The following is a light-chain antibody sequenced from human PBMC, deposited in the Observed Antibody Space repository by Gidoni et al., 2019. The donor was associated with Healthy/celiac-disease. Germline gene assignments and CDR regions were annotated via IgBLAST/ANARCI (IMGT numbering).Light chain of an antibody. CDR3: QVWDSSSDPLV. Sequence: SYVLNQPPHVSVAPGKTARITCGGNNIGSKSVHWYQQKPGQAPVLVIYYDSDRPSGIPERFSGSNSGNTATLTISRVEAGDEADYYCQVWDSSSDPLVFGGGTKLTVL. J-gene: IGLJ3*02. V-gene: IGLV3-21*04. CDR2: YDS. CDR1: NIGSKS.